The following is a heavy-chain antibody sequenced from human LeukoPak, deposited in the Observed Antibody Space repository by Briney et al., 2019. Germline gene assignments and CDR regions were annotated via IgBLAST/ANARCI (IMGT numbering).Heavy chain of an antibody. CDR3: AREEAAVAGTYYFDY. V-gene: IGHV4-38-2*02. Sequence: SETLSLTCTVSGYSISSTYYWGWIRQPPGKGLEWIGSIYHSGSTYYNPSLKSRVTISVDTSKNQFSLKLSSVTAADTAVYYCAREEAAVAGTYYFDYWGQGTLVTVSS. CDR2: IYHSGST. CDR1: GYSISSTYY. J-gene: IGHJ4*02. D-gene: IGHD6-19*01.